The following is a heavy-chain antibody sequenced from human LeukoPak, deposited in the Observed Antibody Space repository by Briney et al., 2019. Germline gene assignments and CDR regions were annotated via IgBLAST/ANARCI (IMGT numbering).Heavy chain of an antibody. V-gene: IGHV3-30*02. D-gene: IGHD1-26*01. CDR3: ARDDWGGSYAGFDY. CDR1: GFTFSSYG. J-gene: IGHJ4*02. CDR2: IRYDGSNK. Sequence: GGSLRLSCTASGFTFSSYGMHWVRQAPGKGLEWVAFIRYDGSNKYYADSVKGRFTISRDNSKNTLYLQMNSLRAEDTAVYYCARDDWGGSYAGFDYWGQGTLVTVSS.